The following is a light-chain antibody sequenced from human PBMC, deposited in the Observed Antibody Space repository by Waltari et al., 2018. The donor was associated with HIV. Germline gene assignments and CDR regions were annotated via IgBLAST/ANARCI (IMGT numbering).Light chain of an antibody. V-gene: IGLV3-21*04. CDR2: YDT. J-gene: IGLJ3*02. CDR3: QVWDSSTDHVV. CDR1: NIESKS. Sequence: SYVLTQPPSVSIAPGKTANITCGGSNIESKSVPWYQQKTGRAPKLLIFYDTDRPSGIPQRISGSNSGDTATLTIRRVGPGDEADYFCQVWDSSTDHVVFGGGTKLTVL.